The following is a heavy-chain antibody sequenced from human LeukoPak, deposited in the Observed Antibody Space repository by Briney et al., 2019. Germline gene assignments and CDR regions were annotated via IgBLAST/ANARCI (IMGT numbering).Heavy chain of an antibody. CDR1: GYTFTGYY. V-gene: IGHV1-18*04. D-gene: IGHD3-3*01. CDR3: ARYDFWSGYYRTPYYYGMDV. J-gene: IGHJ6*02. CDR2: ISAYNGNT. Sequence: ASVKVSCKASGYTFTGYYMHWVRQAPGQGLEWMGWISAYNGNTNYAQKLQGRVTMTTDTSTSTAYMELRSLRSDDTAVYYCARYDFWSGYYRTPYYYGMDVWGQGTTVTVSS.